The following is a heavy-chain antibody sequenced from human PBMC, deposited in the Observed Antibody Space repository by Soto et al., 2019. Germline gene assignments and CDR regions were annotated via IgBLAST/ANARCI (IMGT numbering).Heavy chain of an antibody. CDR2: ISFDGNIK. Sequence: QVQLVESGGGVAQPGTSLRLSCIASGFSFSNFGLHWVRQGPGKGLEWVAVISFDGNIKKYADSVKGRFTISRDSPKNTLFLQMNSLKTEDTAIYYCAKMAHVGGVMTLPAADVTQWGQGTLVIVSA. CDR3: AKMAHVGGVMTLPAADVTQ. V-gene: IGHV3-30*18. J-gene: IGHJ1*01. D-gene: IGHD3-16*01. CDR1: GFSFSNFG.